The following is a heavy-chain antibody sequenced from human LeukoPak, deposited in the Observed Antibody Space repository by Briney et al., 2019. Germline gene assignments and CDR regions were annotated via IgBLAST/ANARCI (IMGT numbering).Heavy chain of an antibody. V-gene: IGHV3-15*01. Sequence: PGGSLRLSCAASGFIFSNAWMSWVRQAPGKGLEWVGRMKSNIDGGTTDYTAPVKGRFTISRDASKNTLYLQMNSLRAEDTAVYYCARARYDYAKGVWFDPWGQGTLVTVSS. CDR2: MKSNIDGGTT. CDR1: GFIFSNAW. CDR3: ARARYDYAKGVWFDP. J-gene: IGHJ5*02. D-gene: IGHD3-16*01.